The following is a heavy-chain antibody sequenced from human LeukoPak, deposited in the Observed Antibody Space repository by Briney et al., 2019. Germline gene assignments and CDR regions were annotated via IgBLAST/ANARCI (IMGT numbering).Heavy chain of an antibody. CDR3: ARHRDDILTGYSLGFDY. CDR1: GYTFSSYY. V-gene: IGHV1-2*02. J-gene: IGHJ4*02. Sequence: ASVKVSCKASGYTFSSYYIHWVRQAPGQGLEWMGWINPNGGVTNYAPKFQGRVAMTTETSISTAYLELSRLRSDDTAFYYCARHRDDILTGYSLGFDYWGQGALVTVSS. CDR2: INPNGGVT. D-gene: IGHD3-9*01.